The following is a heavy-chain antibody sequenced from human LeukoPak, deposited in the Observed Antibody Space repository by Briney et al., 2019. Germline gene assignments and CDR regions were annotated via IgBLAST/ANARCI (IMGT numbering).Heavy chain of an antibody. D-gene: IGHD3-10*01. CDR3: ARHPGRRYYGSGSYYGMDV. CDR2: IYYSGIT. CDR1: GGSISSYY. Sequence: SETLSLTCTVSGGSISSYYWSWIRQPPGKGLEWIGCIYYSGITNYNPSLKSRVTISVDTSKNQFSLKLSSVTAADTAVYYCARHPGRRYYGSGSYYGMDVWGQGTTVTVSS. J-gene: IGHJ6*02. V-gene: IGHV4-59*08.